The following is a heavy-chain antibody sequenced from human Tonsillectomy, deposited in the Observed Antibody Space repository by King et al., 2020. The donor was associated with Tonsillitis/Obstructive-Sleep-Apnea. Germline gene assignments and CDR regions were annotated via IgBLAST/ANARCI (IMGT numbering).Heavy chain of an antibody. D-gene: IGHD3-3*01. CDR1: GFTFDDYA. Sequence: VQLVESGGGVVQPGGSLRLSCAASGFTFDDYAMHWVRQAPGKGLEWVSLISGDGGSTYYADSVKGRFTISRDNSKNSLYLQMNSLRTEDTALYYCAKDIAHYYDFWSGRESYYMDVWGKGTTVTVSS. CDR2: ISGDGGST. CDR3: AKDIAHYYDFWSGRESYYMDV. V-gene: IGHV3-43*02. J-gene: IGHJ6*03.